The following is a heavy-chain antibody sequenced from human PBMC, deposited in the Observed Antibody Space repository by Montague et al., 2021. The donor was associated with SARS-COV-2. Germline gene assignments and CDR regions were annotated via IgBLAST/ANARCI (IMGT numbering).Heavy chain of an antibody. J-gene: IGHJ4*02. CDR1: GGSVSSGGYC. V-gene: IGHV4-61*08. CDR3: ARVSLAAAATRSDY. Sequence: SETLPLTCTVSGGSVSSGGYCWSWIRQPPGKGLEWIGYIYYSGSTNYNPSLKSRVTISLDTSKNQFSLKLTSVTAADTAVYYCARVSLAAAATRSDYWGQGTLVTVSS. D-gene: IGHD6-13*01. CDR2: IYYSGST.